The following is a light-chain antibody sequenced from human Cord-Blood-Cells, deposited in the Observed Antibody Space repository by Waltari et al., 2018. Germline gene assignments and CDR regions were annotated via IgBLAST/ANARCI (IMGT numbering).Light chain of an antibody. V-gene: IGLV3-1*01. CDR2: QDS. Sequence: SYELTQPPSVSVSPGQTASITCSGDKLGDKYACWYQQKPGQSPVLVFYQDSKRPSGIPERFSGSNSGNTATLTISGTQAMDEADYYCQAWDSCTVVFGGGTKLTVL. CDR3: QAWDSCTVV. J-gene: IGLJ2*01. CDR1: KLGDKY.